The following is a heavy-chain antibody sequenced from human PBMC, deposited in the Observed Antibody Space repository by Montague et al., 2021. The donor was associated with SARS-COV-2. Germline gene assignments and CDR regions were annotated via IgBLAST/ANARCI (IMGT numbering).Heavy chain of an antibody. CDR1: GGSISSSSYY. D-gene: IGHD6-13*01. J-gene: IGHJ6*02. Sequence: SETLSLTCTVSGGSISSSSYYWGWLRQPPGKGLEWIGSIYYSGSTYYYPSLKSRVTISVDTSKNPFTLKLSSVTAADTAVYYCARVGRQQLVRLSGMDVWGQGTTVTVSS. CDR3: ARVGRQQLVRLSGMDV. CDR2: IYYSGST. V-gene: IGHV4-39*06.